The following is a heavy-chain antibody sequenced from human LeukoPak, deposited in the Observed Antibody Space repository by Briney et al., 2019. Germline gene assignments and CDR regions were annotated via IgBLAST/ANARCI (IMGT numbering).Heavy chain of an antibody. CDR2: INSDGINT. CDR3: VRAEVGTTLKYYYYYMDV. J-gene: IGHJ6*03. CDR1: GFTFSNYW. V-gene: IGHV3-74*01. D-gene: IGHD1-26*01. Sequence: GGSLRLSCAASGFTFSNYWMHWVRQAPGKGLVWVSRINSDGINTSYADSVKGRFTISRDNAKNTLNLQMNSLRAEDTAVYYCVRAEVGTTLKYYYYYMDVWGKGTTVTVSS.